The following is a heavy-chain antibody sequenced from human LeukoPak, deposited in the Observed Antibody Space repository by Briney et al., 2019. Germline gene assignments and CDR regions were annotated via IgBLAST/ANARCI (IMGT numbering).Heavy chain of an antibody. CDR1: GFTFSSYA. Sequence: GGSLRLSCAGSGFTFSSYAMSWVRQAPGKGLEWVSVITGSDDNTYHADSVKGRFTISRDNSKNTLDLQMNSLRADDTAIYYCAKCMYSGHRRNIFDYWGQGTLVTVSS. D-gene: IGHD1-26*01. CDR3: AKCMYSGHRRNIFDY. J-gene: IGHJ4*02. V-gene: IGHV3-23*01. CDR2: ITGSDDNT.